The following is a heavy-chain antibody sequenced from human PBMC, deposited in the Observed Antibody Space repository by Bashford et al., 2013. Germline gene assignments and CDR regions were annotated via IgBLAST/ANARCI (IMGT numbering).Heavy chain of an antibody. J-gene: IGHJ5*02. CDR3: ARLHLEQVEGYSWFDP. Sequence: SETLSLTCTVSGDSITTDPYYWAWIRQAPGKGLEWIGSIHFSAATYYNPSLESRVTVSVDTSKDQFSLQLSSVTAADTAIYYCARLHLEQVEGYSWFDPWGQGTLVTVSS. CDR1: GDSITTDPYY. CDR2: IHFSAAT. D-gene: IGHD2-15*01. V-gene: IGHV4-39*01.